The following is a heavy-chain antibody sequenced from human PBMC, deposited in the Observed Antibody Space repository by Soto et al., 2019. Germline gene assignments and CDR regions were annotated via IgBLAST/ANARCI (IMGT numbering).Heavy chain of an antibody. CDR3: ARYDRTRGYCSGGSCYSSYDAFDI. CDR1: GYTFTSYG. D-gene: IGHD2-15*01. J-gene: IGHJ3*02. Sequence: ASVKVSCKASGYTFTSYGISWVRQAPGQGLEWMGWISAYNGNTNYAQKLQGRVTMTTDTSTSTAYMELRSLRSDDTAVYYCARYDRTRGYCSGGSCYSSYDAFDIWGQGTMVTVSS. CDR2: ISAYNGNT. V-gene: IGHV1-18*01.